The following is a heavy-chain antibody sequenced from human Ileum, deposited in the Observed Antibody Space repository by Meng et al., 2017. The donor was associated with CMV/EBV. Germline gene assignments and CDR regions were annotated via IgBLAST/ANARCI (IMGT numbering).Heavy chain of an antibody. CDR1: GFTFSSYA. CDR3: ARLPLGYTLDY. D-gene: IGHD5-18*01. J-gene: IGHJ4*02. V-gene: IGHV3-30*04. Sequence: SCAASGFTFSSYAMHWVRQAPGKGLEWVAVISYDGSNKYYADSVKGRFTISRDNSKNTLYLQMNSLRAEDTAVYYCARLPLGYTLDYWGQGTLVTVSS. CDR2: ISYDGSNK.